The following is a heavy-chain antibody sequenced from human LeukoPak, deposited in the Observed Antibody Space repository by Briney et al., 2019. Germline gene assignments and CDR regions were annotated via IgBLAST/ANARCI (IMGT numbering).Heavy chain of an antibody. CDR2: INPNSGGT. J-gene: IGHJ4*02. V-gene: IGHV1-2*02. D-gene: IGHD6-13*01. CDR3: AREEVIAAAGPTLDY. Sequence: GASVKVSCKASGYTFTVYFMHWVRQAPGQGLEWMGWINPNSGGTNYAQKFQGRVTMTRDTSISTAYMELSRLRSDDTAVFYCAREEVIAAAGPTLDYWGQGALVTVSS. CDR1: GYTFTVYF.